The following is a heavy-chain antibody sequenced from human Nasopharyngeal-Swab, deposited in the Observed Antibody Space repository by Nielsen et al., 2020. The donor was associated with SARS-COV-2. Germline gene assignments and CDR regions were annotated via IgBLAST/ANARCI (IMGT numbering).Heavy chain of an antibody. Sequence: GESLKISCAASGYTFSSYDVHWVRQATGKGLEWVSGIGTAGDTYYAGSVKGRFTISRENAKNSLYLQMNSLRAEDTAVYYCASGGDDNYGQFDYWGQGTLVTVPS. CDR3: ASGGDDNYGQFDY. D-gene: IGHD3-10*01. V-gene: IGHV3-13*01. J-gene: IGHJ4*02. CDR2: IGTAGDT. CDR1: GYTFSSYD.